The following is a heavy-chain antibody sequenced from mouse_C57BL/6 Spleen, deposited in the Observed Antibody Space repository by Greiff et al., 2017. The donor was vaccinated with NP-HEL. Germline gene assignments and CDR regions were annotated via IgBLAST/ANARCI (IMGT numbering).Heavy chain of an antibody. D-gene: IGHD1-1*01. Sequence: EVKLVESGGGLVKPGGSLKLSCAASGFTFSDYGMHWVRQAPEKGLEWVAYISSGSSTIYYADTEKGRFTISRDNAKNTLFLQMTSLRSEDTAMYYCARNGPYEGYFDVWGTGTTVTVSS. CDR1: GFTFSDYG. V-gene: IGHV5-17*01. CDR3: ARNGPYEGYFDV. J-gene: IGHJ1*03. CDR2: ISSGSSTI.